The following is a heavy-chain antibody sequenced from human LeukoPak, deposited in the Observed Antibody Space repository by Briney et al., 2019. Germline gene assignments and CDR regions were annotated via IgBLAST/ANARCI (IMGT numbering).Heavy chain of an antibody. Sequence: GSLRLSCAASGFTFDDYTTHWVRQAPGKGLEWVSLISWDGGSTYYADSVKGRFTISRDNSKNSLYLQMNSLRTEDTALYYCAKGGQNDFWSGYYGYWGQGTLVTVSS. V-gene: IGHV3-43*01. CDR3: AKGGQNDFWSGYYGY. D-gene: IGHD3-3*01. CDR2: ISWDGGST. J-gene: IGHJ4*02. CDR1: GFTFDDYT.